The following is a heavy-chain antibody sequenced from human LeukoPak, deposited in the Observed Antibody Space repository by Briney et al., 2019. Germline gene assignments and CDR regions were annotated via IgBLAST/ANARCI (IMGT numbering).Heavy chain of an antibody. Sequence: SETLSLTCAVYGGSFSGYYWSWIRQPPGKGLEWIGEINHSGSTNYNPSLKSRVTISVDTPKNQFSLKLSSVTAADTAVYYCARISYGSGSYKFDPWGQGTLVTVSS. D-gene: IGHD3-10*01. J-gene: IGHJ5*02. CDR1: GGSFSGYY. CDR2: INHSGST. V-gene: IGHV4-34*01. CDR3: ARISYGSGSYKFDP.